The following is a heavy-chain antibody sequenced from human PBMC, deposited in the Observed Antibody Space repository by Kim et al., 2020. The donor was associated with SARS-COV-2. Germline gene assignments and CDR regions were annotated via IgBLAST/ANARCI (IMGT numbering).Heavy chain of an antibody. D-gene: IGHD3-3*01. CDR3: ARIPRLRFSEWFGFDP. Sequence: QKFQGRVTMTRDTSISTAYMELSRLRSDDTAVYYCARIPRLRFSEWFGFDPWGQGTLVTVSS. V-gene: IGHV1-2*02. J-gene: IGHJ5*02.